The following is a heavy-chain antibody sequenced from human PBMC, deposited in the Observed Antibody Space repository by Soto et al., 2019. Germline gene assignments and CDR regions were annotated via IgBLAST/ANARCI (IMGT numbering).Heavy chain of an antibody. V-gene: IGHV1-8*01. CDR2: MNPNSGNT. CDR1: GYTFTSYD. D-gene: IGHD4-17*01. Sequence: GASVKVSCKASGYTFTSYDINWVRQATGQGLEWMGWMNPNSGNTGYAQKFQGRVTMTRNTSKNQVVLTMTNMDPVDTATYYCAHRLSTAYYYYGMDVWGQGTTVTVSS. CDR3: AHRLSTAYYYYGMDV. J-gene: IGHJ6*02.